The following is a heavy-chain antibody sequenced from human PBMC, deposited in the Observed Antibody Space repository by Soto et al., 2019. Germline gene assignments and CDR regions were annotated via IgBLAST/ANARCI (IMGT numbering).Heavy chain of an antibody. CDR2: IYWDDDK. Sequence: QITLKESGPTLVKPTQTLTLTCTFSGFSLTTSGVGVGWIRQPPGKALEWLALIYWDDDKRYSPSLKSRLTITKDTSRNQVVLTMTNMDPVDTATDFCAPRDGVGEFDSWGQGTLVTVSS. CDR1: GFSLTTSGVG. CDR3: APRDGVGEFDS. J-gene: IGHJ5*01. V-gene: IGHV2-5*02. D-gene: IGHD3-10*01.